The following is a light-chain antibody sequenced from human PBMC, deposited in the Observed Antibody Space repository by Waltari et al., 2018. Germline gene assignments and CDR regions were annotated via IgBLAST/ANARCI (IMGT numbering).Light chain of an antibody. Sequence: DIQMTLSPSPLSASVGDRVTITCRASQSISSYLNWYQQKPGKAPKRLIYAASSLQSGVPSRFSGSGSGTDFTLTISSLQPEDFATYYCQQSYSTLWTFGQGTKVEIK. CDR3: QQSYSTLWT. CDR2: AAS. J-gene: IGKJ1*01. CDR1: QSISSY. V-gene: IGKV1-39*01.